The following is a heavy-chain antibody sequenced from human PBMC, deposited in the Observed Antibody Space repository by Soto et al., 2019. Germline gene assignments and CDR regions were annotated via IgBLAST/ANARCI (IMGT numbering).Heavy chain of an antibody. Sequence: GASVKVSCKVSGYTLTELSMHWVRQAPGKGLEWMGSFDPEDGETIYAQKFQGRVTMTEETSTETAYMELSSLRSEDTAVYYCATVNPYASGTYYNSVPAFDIWGQGTMVTVSS. V-gene: IGHV1-24*01. CDR3: ATVNPYASGTYYNSVPAFDI. CDR2: FDPEDGET. CDR1: GYTLTELS. J-gene: IGHJ3*02. D-gene: IGHD3-10*01.